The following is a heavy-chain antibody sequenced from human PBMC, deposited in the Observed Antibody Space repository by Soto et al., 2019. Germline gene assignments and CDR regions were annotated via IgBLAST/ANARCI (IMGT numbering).Heavy chain of an antibody. CDR2: ISPNSGGT. J-gene: IGHJ4*02. CDR1: GYSFTGYY. D-gene: IGHD1-26*01. V-gene: IGHV1-2*02. CDR3: GKGRSGDVGVFY. Sequence: QVQLVQSGAEVKKSGASVKISCKASGYSFTGYYIHWVRQAPGQGFEWMGEISPNSGGTKYAQKVQGRDTMTRDTSITTVYMDLSNLSPDDTAVYYCGKGRSGDVGVFYWGQGTLVTVYS.